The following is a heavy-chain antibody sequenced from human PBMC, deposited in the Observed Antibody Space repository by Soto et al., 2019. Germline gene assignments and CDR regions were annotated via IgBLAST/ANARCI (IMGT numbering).Heavy chain of an antibody. D-gene: IGHD2-21*02. V-gene: IGHV1-18*01. CDR1: GYTFTSYG. J-gene: IGHJ6*02. CDR2: ISAYNGNT. CDR3: ARDEDCGGDCYYAHYYYYGMDV. Sequence: QVQLVQSGAEVKKPGASVKVSCKASGYTFTSYGISWVRQAPGQGLEWMGWISAYNGNTNYAQKLQGRVTMTTDTSTRTAYMELRSLRSDDTAVYYCARDEDCGGDCYYAHYYYYGMDVWGQGTTVTVSS.